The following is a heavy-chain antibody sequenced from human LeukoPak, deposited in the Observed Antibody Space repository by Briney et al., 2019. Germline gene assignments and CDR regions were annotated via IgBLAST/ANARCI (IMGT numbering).Heavy chain of an antibody. CDR1: AYTFTNYF. J-gene: IGHJ5*02. CDR3: ARRDCVGDCYSNWFDP. D-gene: IGHD2-21*02. V-gene: IGHV1-46*01. Sequence: ASVKVSCKASAYTFTNYFMHWVRQAPGQGLEWMGIINPRGGSTGYAQKFQGRITMTTDMSTRTIYMELSSLESEDTAVYYCARRDCVGDCYSNWFDPWGQGTLVTVPS. CDR2: INPRGGST.